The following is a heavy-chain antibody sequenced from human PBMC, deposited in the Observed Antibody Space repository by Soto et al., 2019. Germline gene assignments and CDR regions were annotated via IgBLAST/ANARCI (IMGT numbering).Heavy chain of an antibody. Sequence: QVQLVESGGGLVKPGGSLRLSCAASGFTFSVYDMSWIRQAPGKGLEWVSYISSSSGYTNYADSVKGRFTISRDNAKNSLYLQMNSLRAEDTAVYYCAKEYGRLDYWGQGTLVTVSS. J-gene: IGHJ4*02. D-gene: IGHD4-17*01. CDR2: ISSSSGYT. V-gene: IGHV3-11*06. CDR3: AKEYGRLDY. CDR1: GFTFSVYD.